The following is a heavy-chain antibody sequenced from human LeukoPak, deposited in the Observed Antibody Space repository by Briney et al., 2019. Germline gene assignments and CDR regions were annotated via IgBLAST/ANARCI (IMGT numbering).Heavy chain of an antibody. CDR1: GFTFSSYG. CDR3: ATLAANDAFDI. J-gene: IGHJ3*02. CDR2: IWYDGSNK. Sequence: GRSLRLSCAASGFTFSSYGMHWVRQAPGKGLEWVAVIWYDGSNKYYADSVKGRFTISRDNSKNTLYLQMNSLRAEDTAVYYGATLAANDAFDIWGQGTMVTVSS. V-gene: IGHV3-33*01. D-gene: IGHD6-25*01.